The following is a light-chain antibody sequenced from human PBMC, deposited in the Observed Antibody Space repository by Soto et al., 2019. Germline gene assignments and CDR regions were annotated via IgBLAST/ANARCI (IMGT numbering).Light chain of an antibody. CDR1: SSDVGGYDY. V-gene: IGLV2-14*01. CDR3: SSYTSSDTLV. J-gene: IGLJ1*01. Sequence: QSALTPPASVSGSPGQSLTISCTGTSSDVGGYDYVSWYQQLPDKAPKLMLYEVSNRPSGVSNRFSGSKSGNTASLTISGLQAEDEADYYCSSYTSSDTLVFGSGTKLTVL. CDR2: EVS.